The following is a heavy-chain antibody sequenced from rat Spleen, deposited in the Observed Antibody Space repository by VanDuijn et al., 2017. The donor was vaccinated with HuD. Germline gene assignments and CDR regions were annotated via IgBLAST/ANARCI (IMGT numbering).Heavy chain of an antibody. CDR3: TRHDYPGVTTNWFAH. J-gene: IGHJ3*01. CDR1: GFTFSDYG. V-gene: IGHV5-29*01. Sequence: EVQLVESGGGLVQPGRSLKLSCAASGFTFSDYGMAWVRQAPTTGLEWVATISYGDSSGHSSTYYRDSVKGRFTISRDKAKSTLSLQMDSLRSEDTATYYCTRHDYPGVTTNWFAHWGQGTLVTVSS. D-gene: IGHD1-4*01. CDR2: ISYGDSSGHSST.